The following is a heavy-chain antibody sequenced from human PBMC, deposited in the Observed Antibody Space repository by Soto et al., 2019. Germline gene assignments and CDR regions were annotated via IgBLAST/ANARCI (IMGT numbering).Heavy chain of an antibody. CDR3: AKTSRFDS. Sequence: QVQLQQWGAGLLKPSETLSLTCAVYGGSFSAYCWSWIRQPPGKGLEWIGEINHSGSTNYNPSLKSRVTISVDTSKNQFSLKLSSVTAADTAVYYCAKTSRFDSWGQGTLVTVSS. CDR1: GGSFSAYC. CDR2: INHSGST. D-gene: IGHD6-6*01. J-gene: IGHJ4*02. V-gene: IGHV4-34*01.